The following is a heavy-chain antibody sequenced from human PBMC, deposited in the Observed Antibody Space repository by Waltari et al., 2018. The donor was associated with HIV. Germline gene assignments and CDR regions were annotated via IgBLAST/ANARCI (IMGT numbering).Heavy chain of an antibody. CDR1: GFTFSSSG. Sequence: QVQLVESGGGVVQPGGSLRLSCAASGFTFSSSGMHSVRQAPGKGWGGVVFRRYDGSNKYCADSVKVRFTISRDNSKNTLYLQMNSRRAEDTAVYYCARKHGELSLSRGLFDYWGQGTLVTVSS. CDR3: ARKHGELSLSRGLFDY. J-gene: IGHJ4*02. D-gene: IGHD3-16*02. V-gene: IGHV3-30*02. CDR2: RRYDGSNK.